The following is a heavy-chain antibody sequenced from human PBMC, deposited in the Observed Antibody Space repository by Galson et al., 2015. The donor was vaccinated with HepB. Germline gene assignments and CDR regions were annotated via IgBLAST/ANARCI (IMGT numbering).Heavy chain of an antibody. J-gene: IGHJ4*02. V-gene: IGHV3-23*01. CDR3: AKHTGVPGSWHYFGY. CDR2: IGSGGATT. Sequence: SLRLSCAASGFTFSSYAMSWVRQAPGEGLEWVSFIGSGGATTYYADSVKDRFTISRDNSNNALYLQMNSLRVEDAAMYYCAKHTGVPGSWHYFGYWGQGILVTVSP. D-gene: IGHD6-13*01. CDR1: GFTFSSYA.